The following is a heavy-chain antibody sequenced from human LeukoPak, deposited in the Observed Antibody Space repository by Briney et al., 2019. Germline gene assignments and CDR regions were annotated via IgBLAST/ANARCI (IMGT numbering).Heavy chain of an antibody. J-gene: IGHJ4*02. CDR3: GREVGNSGPDKGGGFDY. CDR1: GYSISSGYY. Sequence: SETLSLTCTVSGYSISSGYYWGWIRQPPGKGLEWIGSIYHSGSTYYNPSLKSRVTISVDTSKNQFSLKLSSVTAADTAVYYCGREVGNSGPDKGGGFDYWGQGTLVTVSS. V-gene: IGHV4-38-2*02. CDR2: IYHSGST. D-gene: IGHD5-12*01.